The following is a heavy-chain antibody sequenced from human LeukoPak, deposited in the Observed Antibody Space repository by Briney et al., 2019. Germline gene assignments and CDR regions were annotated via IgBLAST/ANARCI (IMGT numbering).Heavy chain of an antibody. J-gene: IGHJ4*02. V-gene: IGHV3-64D*09. CDR3: MTRDTSGY. Sequence: AGGSLRLSCAASGFTFSTYWMNWVRQAPGKGLEYVSAIDTDGGGAYYADSVKGRFTISRDKSKNTLYLQMRSLRTEDTAVYYCMTRDTSGYWGQGTLVTVSS. CDR1: GFTFSTYW. D-gene: IGHD3-10*01. CDR2: IDTDGGGA.